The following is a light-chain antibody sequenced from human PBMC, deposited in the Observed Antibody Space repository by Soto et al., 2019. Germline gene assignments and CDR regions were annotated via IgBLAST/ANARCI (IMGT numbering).Light chain of an antibody. CDR1: QSVFTY. CDR2: DAS. CDR3: QQYNNWPRT. V-gene: IGKV3-11*02. J-gene: IGKJ1*01. Sequence: EIVLTQSPATLSLSPGERATLSCRASQSVFTYLAWYQQKPGQAPRLLIYDASDRATGIPDRFSGSGSGRDFNLIISRLEPEDFAVYYCQQYNNWPRTFGQGTKVDIK.